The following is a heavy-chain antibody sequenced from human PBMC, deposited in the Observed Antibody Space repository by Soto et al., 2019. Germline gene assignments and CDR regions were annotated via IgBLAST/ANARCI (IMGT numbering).Heavy chain of an antibody. Sequence: ASVKVSCTASCYTFASYGISWVRQSPGQGLEWMGWISAYNGNTNYAQKLQGRVTMTTDTSTSTAYMEMRSMRSEDTAVYYCARDHLDIVLMVYATKRFDPWGQGTLVTVFS. J-gene: IGHJ5*02. CDR2: ISAYNGNT. D-gene: IGHD2-8*01. V-gene: IGHV1-18*01. CDR3: ARDHLDIVLMVYATKRFDP. CDR1: CYTFASYG.